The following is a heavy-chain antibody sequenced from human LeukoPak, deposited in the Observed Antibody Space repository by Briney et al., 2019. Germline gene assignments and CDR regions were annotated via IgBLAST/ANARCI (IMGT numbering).Heavy chain of an antibody. CDR2: IYYSGST. J-gene: IGHJ6*02. V-gene: IGHV4-59*01. CDR3: ARSPIVVVPAAKAYYYYGMDV. Sequence: SETLSLTCTVSGGSISSYYWSWLRQPPGKGLEWIGYIYYSGSTNYNPSLKSRVTISVDTSKNQFSLKLSSVTAADTAVYYCARSPIVVVPAAKAYYYYGMDVWGQGTTVTVSS. D-gene: IGHD2-2*01. CDR1: GGSISSYY.